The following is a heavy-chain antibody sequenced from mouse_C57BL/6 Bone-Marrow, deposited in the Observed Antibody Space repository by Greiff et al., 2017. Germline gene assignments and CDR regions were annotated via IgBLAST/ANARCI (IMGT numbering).Heavy chain of an antibody. J-gene: IGHJ3*01. CDR1: GYTFTSYW. CDR3: AREDLLDFFDY. Sequence: VQLQQPGAELVMPGASVKLSCKASGYTFTSYWMHWVKQRPGQGLEWIGEIDPSDRYTNYNQKFKGKSTLTVGKSSSTAYIQVCSLTSEDSAVYYGAREDLLDFFDYWGQGTLVTVSA. CDR2: IDPSDRYT. V-gene: IGHV1-69*01. D-gene: IGHD5-1*01.